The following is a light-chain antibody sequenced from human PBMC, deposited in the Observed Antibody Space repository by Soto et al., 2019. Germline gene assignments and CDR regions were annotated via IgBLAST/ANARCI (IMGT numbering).Light chain of an antibody. V-gene: IGKV3-20*01. J-gene: IGKJ2*01. CDR1: QSVSSSY. Sequence: EIVWTQAPGTLSLSPGERATLSCRASQSVSSSYLAWYQQKPRQAPRLLIYGASSRATGIPERFSGSGSGTDFTLTISRLEPEDFAVYYCQQYGSSPYTFGQGTTLEIK. CDR3: QQYGSSPYT. CDR2: GAS.